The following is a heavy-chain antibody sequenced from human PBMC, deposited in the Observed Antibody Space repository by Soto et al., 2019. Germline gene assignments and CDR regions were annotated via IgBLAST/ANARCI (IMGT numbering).Heavy chain of an antibody. V-gene: IGHV4-59*01. D-gene: IGHD1-7*01. J-gene: IGHJ4*02. CDR2: IYHSGRT. Sequence: QVQLQESGPGLVKASETLSLTCTVSGASISSYYWSWIRQPPGKGLEWIGYIYHSGRTNHNPSLKSRVTISVDTSKNRFSLRLTSVTPADTAVYYCVREHNWNYDYWGQGTLVTVSS. CDR1: GASISSYY. CDR3: VREHNWNYDY.